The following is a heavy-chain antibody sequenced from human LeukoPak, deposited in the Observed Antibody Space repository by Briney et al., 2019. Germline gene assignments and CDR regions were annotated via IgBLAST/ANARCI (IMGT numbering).Heavy chain of an antibody. CDR2: ISGSGTST. Sequence: GGSLRLSCAASGFTFSIYAMSWVRQAPGKGLEWVSGISGSGTSTYYADSVKGRFTISRDNSKNTLYLQMNSLRADDTAAYYCAKLHGGKTFDYWGQGILVTVSS. CDR1: GFTFSIYA. V-gene: IGHV3-23*01. J-gene: IGHJ4*02. CDR3: AKLHGGKTFDY. D-gene: IGHD2-15*01.